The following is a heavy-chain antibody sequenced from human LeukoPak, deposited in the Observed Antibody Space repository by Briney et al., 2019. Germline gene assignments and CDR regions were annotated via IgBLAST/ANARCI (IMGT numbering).Heavy chain of an antibody. CDR3: ARGPGDFDY. CDR1: GFTFTNYA. J-gene: IGHJ4*02. CDR2: ISGSGGTT. V-gene: IGHV3-23*01. Sequence: PGGSLRLSCAASGFTFTNYAMSWVRQAPGKGLEWVSAISGSGGTTYYADSVKGRFTISRDNSKNSLYLQMNSLRAEDTAVYYCARGPGDFDYWGQGTLVTVSS.